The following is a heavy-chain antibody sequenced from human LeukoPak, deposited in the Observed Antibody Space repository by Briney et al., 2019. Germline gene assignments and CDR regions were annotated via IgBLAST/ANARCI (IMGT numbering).Heavy chain of an antibody. V-gene: IGHV4-39*01. CDR2: VHYSGNT. D-gene: IGHD3-9*01. CDR3: ATHYDILTGYLVDY. J-gene: IGHJ4*02. CDR1: GDSISSSIYY. Sequence: SETLSLTCTVSGDSISSSIYYWGWIRQPPGKGLEWIGSVHYSGNTYYSPSLKSRVTISIDTSKNQFSLKLSSVTAADTAVYYCATHYDILTGYLVDYWGQGTLVTVSS.